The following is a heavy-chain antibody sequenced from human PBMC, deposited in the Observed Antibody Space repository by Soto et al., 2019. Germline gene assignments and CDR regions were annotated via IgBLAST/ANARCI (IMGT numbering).Heavy chain of an antibody. V-gene: IGHV1-46*02. Sequence: QVQLVQSGAEVKRPGASVKVSCKASGYTFNTYNIHWVRQAPGQGPEWMGVINPRSGSTTYAQQLRGRVIMTRDTPTSTVDMELSTLSADDTAVYYCARSYRGSRLDYWVQGSLVTVSS. J-gene: IGHJ4*02. CDR1: GYTFNTYN. CDR2: INPRSGST. D-gene: IGHD1-26*01. CDR3: ARSYRGSRLDY.